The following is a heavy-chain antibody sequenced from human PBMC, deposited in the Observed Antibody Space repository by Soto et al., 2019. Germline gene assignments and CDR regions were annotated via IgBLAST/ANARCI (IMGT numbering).Heavy chain of an antibody. V-gene: IGHV4-34*01. Sequence: VQLQQWGAGLLKPSETLSLTCAVYGGSFSGYYWSWIRQPPGKGLEWIGEINHSGSTNYNPSLKSRVTISVDTSKNQFSLKLSSVTAADTAVYYCARDLDVGATNYWGQGTLVTVSS. CDR2: INHSGST. CDR3: ARDLDVGATNY. CDR1: GGSFSGYY. J-gene: IGHJ4*02. D-gene: IGHD1-26*01.